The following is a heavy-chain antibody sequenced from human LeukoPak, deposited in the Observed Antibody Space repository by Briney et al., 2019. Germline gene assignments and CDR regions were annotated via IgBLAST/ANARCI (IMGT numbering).Heavy chain of an antibody. CDR2: VSYKGVT. J-gene: IGHJ5*02. CDR1: GASTTNSRYY. CDR3: ATLTMSGLGIIPPAS. D-gene: IGHD3/OR15-3a*01. V-gene: IGHV4-39*01. Sequence: PSETLSPTCSVSGASTTNSRYYWVWIRQPPGKGLEWIGSVSYKGVTYYGPSFRSRFAISIDTSRDQFSLSLASVTAADTAVYYCATLTMSGLGIIPPASWGQGTLVTVSS.